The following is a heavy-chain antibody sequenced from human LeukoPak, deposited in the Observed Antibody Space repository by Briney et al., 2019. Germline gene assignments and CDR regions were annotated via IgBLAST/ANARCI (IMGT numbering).Heavy chain of an antibody. D-gene: IGHD4-17*01. CDR1: GGSVSSGSYY. Sequence: PSETLSLTCTVSGGSVSSGSYYWRWIRQPPGKGLEWIGYIYYSGSTNYNPSLKSRVTISVDTSKNQFSLKLSSVTAADTAVYYCARGDYGDYIFDYWGQGTLVTVSS. CDR2: IYYSGST. CDR3: ARGDYGDYIFDY. V-gene: IGHV4-61*01. J-gene: IGHJ4*02.